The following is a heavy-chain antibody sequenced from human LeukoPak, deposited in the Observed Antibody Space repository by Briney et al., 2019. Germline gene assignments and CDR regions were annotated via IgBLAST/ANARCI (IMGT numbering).Heavy chain of an antibody. CDR1: GGSFSGYY. J-gene: IGHJ4*02. CDR2: INHSGGT. CDR3: AGHHPRDTVDF. V-gene: IGHV4-34*01. D-gene: IGHD1-14*01. Sequence: SETLSLTCAAYGGSFSGYYWSWIRQPPGKGLEWIGEINHSGGTNYNPSLKSRVTISVDTSKNQFSLKLSSVTAADTAVYYCAGHHPRDTVDFWGQGTLVTVSS.